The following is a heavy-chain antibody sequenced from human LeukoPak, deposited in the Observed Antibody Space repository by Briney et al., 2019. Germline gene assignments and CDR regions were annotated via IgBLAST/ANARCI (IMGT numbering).Heavy chain of an antibody. Sequence: PGGSLRLSCAASGFTFSRYGMHWVRQAPGKGLEWVAIVLWDGSDQFYADSMKGRFTVSRDNSRNTLYLQMSSLRTEDTAIYYCAVRTLGSCTGSTCVPPDQWGQGTLVTVSS. D-gene: IGHD2-15*01. J-gene: IGHJ4*02. CDR1: GFTFSRYG. V-gene: IGHV3-30*02. CDR3: AVRTLGSCTGSTCVPPDQ. CDR2: VLWDGSDQ.